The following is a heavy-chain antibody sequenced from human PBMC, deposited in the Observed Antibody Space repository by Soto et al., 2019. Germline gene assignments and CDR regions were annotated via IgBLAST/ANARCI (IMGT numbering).Heavy chain of an antibody. CDR2: MSHRGGT. Sequence: QVQLQQWGAGLLKPSETLSLTCAVFGGSVNSGNYYWSWIRQPPGKGLEWIGEMSHRGGTHFNPSLNSRVNISVDTSNNQFSLKMSSVTAADTALYYCARVERGTATTVVDAFDIWGPGTMVTVSS. CDR3: ARVERGTATTVVDAFDI. D-gene: IGHD1-1*01. J-gene: IGHJ3*02. V-gene: IGHV4-34*01. CDR1: GGSVNSGNYY.